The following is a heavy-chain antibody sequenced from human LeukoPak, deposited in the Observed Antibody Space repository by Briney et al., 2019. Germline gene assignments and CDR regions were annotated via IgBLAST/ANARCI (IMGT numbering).Heavy chain of an antibody. CDR3: ARSSPMTTVTGWFDP. D-gene: IGHD4-11*01. CDR1: GGSFSGYY. CDR2: INHSGST. Sequence: SETLSLTCAVYGGSFSGYYWSWIRQPPGKGLEWIGEINHSGSTNYNPSLKSRVTISVDTSKNQFSPKLSSVTAADTAVYYCARSSPMTTVTGWFDPWGQGTLVTVSS. V-gene: IGHV4-34*01. J-gene: IGHJ5*02.